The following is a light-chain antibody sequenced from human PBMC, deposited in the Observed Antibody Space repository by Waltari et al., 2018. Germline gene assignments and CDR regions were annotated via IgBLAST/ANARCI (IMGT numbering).Light chain of an antibody. J-gene: IGKJ1*01. Sequence: DIVMTQSPDSVAVSLGERATINCKSSQSVISSFNNKNYLTWFQQKAGEPPKLLIYWASTRESGVPDRFSGSGSGTDFTLTISGLQAEDVAVYYCQQYSATPPTFGQGTKVEIK. V-gene: IGKV4-1*01. CDR1: QSVISSFNNKNY. CDR2: WAS. CDR3: QQYSATPPT.